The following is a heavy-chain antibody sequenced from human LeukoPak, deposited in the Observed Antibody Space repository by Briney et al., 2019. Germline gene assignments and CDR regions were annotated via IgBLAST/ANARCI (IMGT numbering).Heavy chain of an antibody. CDR1: GGSISSSSYY. Sequence: SETLSLTCTVSGGSISSSSYYWGWIRQPPGKGLEWIGSIYYSGSTYYNPSLKSRVTISVDTSKNQFSLKLSSVTAADTAVYYCARHLGSSGWTGNWFDPWGQGTLVTVSS. CDR3: ARHLGSSGWTGNWFDP. D-gene: IGHD6-19*01. V-gene: IGHV4-39*01. J-gene: IGHJ5*02. CDR2: IYYSGST.